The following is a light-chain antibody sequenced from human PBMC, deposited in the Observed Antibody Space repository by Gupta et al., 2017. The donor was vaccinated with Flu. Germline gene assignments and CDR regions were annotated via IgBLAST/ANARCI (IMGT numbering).Light chain of an antibody. CDR1: SSHVGAGYD. J-gene: IGLJ1*01. CDR2: GNT. CDR3: QTYDSTLRLYV. Sequence: SSHVGAGYDVHWYQQFPGAAPRLPIYGNTNRPSGVPDRFSGSKAGTSASLAITGLQVEDEADYYGQTYDSTLRLYVFGTGTKVTVL. V-gene: IGLV1-40*01.